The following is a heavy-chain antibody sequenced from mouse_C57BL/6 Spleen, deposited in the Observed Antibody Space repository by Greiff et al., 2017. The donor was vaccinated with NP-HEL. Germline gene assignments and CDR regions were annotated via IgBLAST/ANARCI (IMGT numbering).Heavy chain of an antibody. J-gene: IGHJ2*01. CDR3: ARKTTAFDY. CDR1: GYTFTSYW. Sequence: VQLQQPGAELVKPGASVKLSCKASGYTFTSYWMHRVKQRPGQGLEWIGMIHPNSGSTNYNEKFKSKATLTVDKSSSTAYMQLSSLTSEDAAVYYGARKTTAFDYWGQGTTLTVSS. V-gene: IGHV1-64*01. CDR2: IHPNSGST. D-gene: IGHD1-2*01.